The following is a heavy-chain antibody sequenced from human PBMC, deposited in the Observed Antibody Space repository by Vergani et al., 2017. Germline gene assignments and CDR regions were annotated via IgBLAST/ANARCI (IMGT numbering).Heavy chain of an antibody. CDR3: AKDLVPREALGGGWFDP. D-gene: IGHD3-16*01. V-gene: IGHV3-30*18. J-gene: IGHJ5*02. Sequence: QVQLVESGGGVVQPGRSLRLSCAASGFTFSSYGMHWVRQAPGKGLEWVAVISYDGSNKYYADSVKGRFTISRDNSKNTLYLQMNSLRAEDTAVYYCAKDLVPREALGGGWFDPWGQGTLVTVSS. CDR2: ISYDGSNK. CDR1: GFTFSSYG.